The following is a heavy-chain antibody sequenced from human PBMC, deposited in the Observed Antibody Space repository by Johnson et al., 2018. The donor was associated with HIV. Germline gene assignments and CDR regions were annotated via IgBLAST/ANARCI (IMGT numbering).Heavy chain of an antibody. CDR2: ISHDERIE. CDR3: ARDGESQQLPLGDAFDI. J-gene: IGHJ3*02. V-gene: IGHV3-30*03. CDR1: GFTFNRYG. Sequence: QVQLVESGGGVVQPGRSLRLSCAASGFTFNRYGMHWVRQAPGKGLEWVAFISHDERIEYYADSVKGRFTISRDNSKNTLYLQMSSLRAEDTAMYYCARDGESQQLPLGDAFDIWGQGTMVTVSS. D-gene: IGHD6-13*01.